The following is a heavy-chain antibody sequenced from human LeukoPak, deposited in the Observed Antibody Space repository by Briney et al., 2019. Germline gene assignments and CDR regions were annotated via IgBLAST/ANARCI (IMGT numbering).Heavy chain of an antibody. CDR2: IIPILGIA. CDR3: ARELGLLWFGELRYYYGMDV. CDR1: GATFSSYA. Sequence: SVKVSCKASGATFSSYAISWVRQAPGQGLGWMGRIIPILGIANYAQKFQGRVTITEDKSTSTAYMELSSLRSEDTAVYYCARELGLLWFGELRYYYGMDVWGQGTTVTVSS. V-gene: IGHV1-69*04. J-gene: IGHJ6*02. D-gene: IGHD3-10*01.